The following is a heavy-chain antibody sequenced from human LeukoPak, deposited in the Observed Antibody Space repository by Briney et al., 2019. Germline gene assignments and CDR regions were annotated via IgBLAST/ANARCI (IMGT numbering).Heavy chain of an antibody. Sequence: SETLSLTCAVYGGSFSGYYWSWIRQPPGKGLEWIGEINHSGSTNYNPSLKSRVTISVDTSMNQFSLKLSSVTAADTAVYYCARALRYRIFFDSWGQGTLVTVSS. D-gene: IGHD2-15*01. CDR1: GGSFSGYY. CDR2: INHSGST. CDR3: ARALRYRIFFDS. J-gene: IGHJ4*02. V-gene: IGHV4-34*01.